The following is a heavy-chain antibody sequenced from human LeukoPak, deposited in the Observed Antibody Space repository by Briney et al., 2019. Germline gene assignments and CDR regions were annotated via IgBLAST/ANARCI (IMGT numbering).Heavy chain of an antibody. CDR2: ISDDGRS. J-gene: IGHJ4*02. CDR1: GFAFSKYA. CDR3: ASTSGYDFWDMGY. Sequence: GGSLRLSCAASGFAFSKYAMHWVRQAPGKGLEWVTIISDDGRSNYADSVEGRFTISRDNSKNTLYLQMSSLRAEGTAVYYCASTSGYDFWDMGYWGQGTLVTVSS. V-gene: IGHV3-30*04. D-gene: IGHD5-12*01.